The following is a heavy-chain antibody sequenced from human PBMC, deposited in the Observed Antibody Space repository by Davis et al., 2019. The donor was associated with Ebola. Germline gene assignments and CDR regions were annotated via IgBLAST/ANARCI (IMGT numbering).Heavy chain of an antibody. J-gene: IGHJ4*02. CDR3: ARASFGYNSGWYADY. CDR2: VHGGNGNT. Sequence: AASVKVSCKTSGYTFTNYAMNWVRQAPGQRLEWMGWVHGGNGNTKYSQRFQGRVTITTDTSASTVYLDLTSLRSDDTAVFYCARASFGYNSGWYADYWGPGSLVTVSS. V-gene: IGHV1-3*01. CDR1: GYTFTNYA. D-gene: IGHD6-19*01.